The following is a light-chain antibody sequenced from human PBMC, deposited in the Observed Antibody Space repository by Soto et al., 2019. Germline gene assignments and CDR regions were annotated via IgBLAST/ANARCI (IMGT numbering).Light chain of an antibody. Sequence: EIVLTQSPATLSLSPGERATLSCRASQSVSSYLAWYQQKPGQAPRLLIYDASNRATGIPARFSGSGSGTDFTLTTSSLEPEDFAVYYCQQRSNWPPITFGQGTKVDIK. CDR2: DAS. J-gene: IGKJ1*01. V-gene: IGKV3-11*01. CDR1: QSVSSY. CDR3: QQRSNWPPIT.